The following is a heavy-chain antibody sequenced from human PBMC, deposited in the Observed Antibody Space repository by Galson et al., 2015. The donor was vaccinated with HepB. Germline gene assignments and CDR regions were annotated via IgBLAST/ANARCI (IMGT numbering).Heavy chain of an antibody. J-gene: IGHJ4*02. CDR2: IKPRTEGGTK. Sequence: SLRLSCAASGFSFNDAWMSWVRQAPGKGLEWVGRIKPRTEGGTKDYAAPVKGRFAISRDDSENSLYLQMNSLKIEDTAIYYCTTDPTMVRGVIAWGPKKIKDHFDYWGQGTVVTVSS. D-gene: IGHD3-10*01. V-gene: IGHV3-15*05. CDR1: GFSFNDAW. CDR3: TTDPTMVRGVIAWGPKKIKDHFDY.